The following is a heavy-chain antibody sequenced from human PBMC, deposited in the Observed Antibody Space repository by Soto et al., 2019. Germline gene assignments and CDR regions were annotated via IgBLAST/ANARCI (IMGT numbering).Heavy chain of an antibody. V-gene: IGHV3-30*18. Sequence: VGSLSLSCAASGFTFNIYGMHWVRQAPDKGLEWVALISYDGSNQYYADSVKGRFTIFRDNSKNTLFLQMNSLRADDTAVYYCAKDQASGQGSFDSWGQGTLVTVS. CDR2: ISYDGSNQ. CDR1: GFTFNIYG. CDR3: AKDQASGQGSFDS. J-gene: IGHJ4*02.